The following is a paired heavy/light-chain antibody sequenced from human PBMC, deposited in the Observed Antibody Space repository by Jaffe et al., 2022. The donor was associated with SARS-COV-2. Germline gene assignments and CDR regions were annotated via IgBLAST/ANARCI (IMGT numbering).Heavy chain of an antibody. D-gene: IGHD3-3*01. Sequence: EVQLVESGGGLVQPGGSLRLSCAASGFTFSSYWMTWVRQAPGEGLEWVANMNEDGSKKYYVDSVKGRFTISRDNGRKSLYLQMDGLRAEDTAIYYCARGGSGQYIGWCFDPWGQGTLVTVSS. CDR3: ARGGSGQYIGWCFDP. CDR2: MNEDGSKK. CDR1: GFTFSSYW. J-gene: IGHJ5*02. V-gene: IGHV3-7*03.
Light chain of an antibody. CDR1: QGINNL. CDR2: AAS. V-gene: IGKV1-9*01. Sequence: DIQLTQSPSFLSASVGDRVTITCRASQGINNLLTWYQQKPGKAPNLLIYAASTLQSGVPSRFSGSGSGTDFTLTISCLQPEDFATYYCQHFHSYPLTFGGGTKVDIK. CDR3: QHFHSYPLT. J-gene: IGKJ4*01.